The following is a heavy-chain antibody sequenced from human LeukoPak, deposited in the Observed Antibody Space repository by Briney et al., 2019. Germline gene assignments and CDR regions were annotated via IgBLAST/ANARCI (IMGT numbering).Heavy chain of an antibody. CDR2: ISYDESTK. V-gene: IGHV3-30-3*01. J-gene: IGHJ6*02. CDR3: ARDQVSYYYYGMDV. Sequence: GGSLRLSCAASGFTFSIFAMHWVRQAPGKGLEWVAVISYDESTKYYADSVKGRFTISRDNSKNTLYLQMNSLRAEDTAVYYCARDQVSYYYYGMDVWGQGTTVTVSS. CDR1: GFTFSIFA. D-gene: IGHD3-10*01.